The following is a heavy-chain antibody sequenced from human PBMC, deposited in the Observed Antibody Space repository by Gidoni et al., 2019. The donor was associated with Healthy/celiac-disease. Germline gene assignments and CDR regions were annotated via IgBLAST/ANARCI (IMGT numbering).Heavy chain of an antibody. J-gene: IGHJ4*02. CDR1: GGSVSSGSYY. CDR2: IYYSGST. Sequence: QVQLQESGPGLVKPSETLSLTCTVSGGSVSSGSYYWSWIRQPPGKGLEWIGYIYYSGSTNYNPSLKSRVTISVDTSKNQFSLKLSSVTAADTAVYYCARALARTTGVDYWGQGTLVTVSS. D-gene: IGHD1-7*01. V-gene: IGHV4-61*01. CDR3: ARALARTTGVDY.